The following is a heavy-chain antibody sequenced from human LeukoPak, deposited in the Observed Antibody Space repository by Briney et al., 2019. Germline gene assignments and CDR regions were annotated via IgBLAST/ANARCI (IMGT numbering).Heavy chain of an antibody. CDR3: AKSGGYGLIDY. V-gene: IGHV4-34*01. CDR2: INHGGST. J-gene: IGHJ4*01. CDR1: GGSLSAYY. D-gene: IGHD6-25*01. Sequence: SETLSLTCAVYGGSLSAYYWTWIRQPPGKGLEWIGEINHGGSTNYNPSLKSRVTISIDTSKNQFSLKLSSVTAADTAVYYCAKSGGYGLIDYWGQGTLVTVSS.